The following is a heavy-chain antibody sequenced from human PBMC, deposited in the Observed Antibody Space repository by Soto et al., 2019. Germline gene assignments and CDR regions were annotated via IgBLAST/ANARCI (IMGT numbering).Heavy chain of an antibody. CDR2: INHSGST. CDR1: GGSFSGYY. D-gene: IGHD3-10*01. V-gene: IGHV4-34*01. J-gene: IGHJ6*02. Sequence: PSETLSLTCAVYGGSFSGYYWSWIRQPPGKGLEWIGEINHSGSTNYNPSLKSRVTISVDTSKNQFSLKLSSVTAADTAAYYCARFRYYGSGSYYKRPYYYYYGMDVSGQGSTVSGS. CDR3: ARFRYYGSGSYYKRPYYYYYGMDV.